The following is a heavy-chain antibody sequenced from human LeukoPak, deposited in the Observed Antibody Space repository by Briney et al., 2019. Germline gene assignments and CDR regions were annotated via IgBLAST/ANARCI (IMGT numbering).Heavy chain of an antibody. V-gene: IGHV4-30-2*01. D-gene: IGHD3-22*01. J-gene: IGHJ5*02. Sequence: PSETLSLTCAVSGGSTSSGGYSWSWIRQPPGKGLEWIGYIYHSGSTYYNPSLKSRVTISVDRSKNQFSLELSSVTAADTAVYYCARKGAHYYDGNWFDPWGQGTLVTVSS. CDR3: ARKGAHYYDGNWFDP. CDR2: IYHSGST. CDR1: GGSTSSGGYS.